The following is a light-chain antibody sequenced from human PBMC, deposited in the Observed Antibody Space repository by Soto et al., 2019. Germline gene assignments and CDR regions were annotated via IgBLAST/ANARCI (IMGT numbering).Light chain of an antibody. CDR1: QSLSGW. V-gene: IGKV1-5*01. J-gene: IGKJ1*01. CDR3: QQANNCPWT. Sequence: DIPMTQSPSALSASVGDRVTITCRASQSLSGWLAWYQQKPGKAPKLLISSASTLESGVPSRFSGSGSGTEYTLTISGLQSEDFATYYCQQANNCPWTFGQGTKVDIK. CDR2: SAS.